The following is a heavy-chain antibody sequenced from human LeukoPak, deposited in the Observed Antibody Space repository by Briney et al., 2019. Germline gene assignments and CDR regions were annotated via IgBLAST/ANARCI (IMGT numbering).Heavy chain of an antibody. Sequence: GGSLRLSCAASGFTFSSYSMNWVRQAPGKGLEWVSYISSSSSTIYYADSVKGRFTISRDNAKNSLYLQMNSLRAEDTAVYYCARDDDSSGYWGQGTLVTVSS. CDR1: GFTFSSYS. CDR2: ISSSSSTI. J-gene: IGHJ4*02. CDR3: ARDDDSSGY. V-gene: IGHV3-48*01. D-gene: IGHD3-22*01.